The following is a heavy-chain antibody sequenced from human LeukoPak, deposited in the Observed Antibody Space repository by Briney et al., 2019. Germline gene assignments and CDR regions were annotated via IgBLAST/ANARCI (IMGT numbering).Heavy chain of an antibody. D-gene: IGHD1-1*01. Sequence: GGSLRLYCAASGFTFSSYSMNWVRQAPGKGLEWVSSISSSSSYIYYADSVKGRFTISRDNAKNSLYLQMNSLRAEDTAVYYCARELTTRRFDPWGQGTLVTVSS. J-gene: IGHJ5*02. CDR3: ARELTTRRFDP. CDR2: ISSSSSYI. CDR1: GFTFSSYS. V-gene: IGHV3-21*01.